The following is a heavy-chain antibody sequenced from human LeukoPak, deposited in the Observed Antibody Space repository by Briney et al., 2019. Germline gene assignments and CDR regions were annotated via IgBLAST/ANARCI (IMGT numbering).Heavy chain of an antibody. CDR1: GFTFSSYA. CDR2: ISGSGGST. D-gene: IGHD4-17*01. J-gene: IGHJ4*02. V-gene: IGHV3-23*01. CDR3: AKDKRGGMDGDYYFDY. Sequence: PGGSLRLSCAASGFTFSSYAMSWVRQAPGKGLEWVSAISGSGGSTYCAGSVKGRFTISRDNSKNTLYLQMNSLRAEDTAVYYCAKDKRGGMDGDYYFDYWGQGTLVTVSS.